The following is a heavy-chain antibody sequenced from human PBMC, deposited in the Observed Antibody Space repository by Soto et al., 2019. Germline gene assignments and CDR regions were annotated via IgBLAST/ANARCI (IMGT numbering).Heavy chain of an antibody. CDR2: IKQDGSEK. D-gene: IGHD3-3*01. CDR1: GFTFSSYW. CDR3: ARGPIGYYDFWSGPLTYYFDY. J-gene: IGHJ4*02. V-gene: IGHV3-7*01. Sequence: GGSLRLSCAASGFTFSSYWMSWVRQAPGKGLEWVANIKQDGSEKNYEDSVKGRLTISRDNDKNSLYLQMNSLRAEDTAVYYCARGPIGYYDFWSGPLTYYFDYWGQGTLVTVSS.